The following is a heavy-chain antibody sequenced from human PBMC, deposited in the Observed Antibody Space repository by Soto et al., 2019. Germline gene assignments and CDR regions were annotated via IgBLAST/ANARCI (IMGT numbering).Heavy chain of an antibody. CDR3: ARRYGDCFDF. V-gene: IGHV4-59*08. D-gene: IGHD4-17*01. Sequence: QVQLQESGPGLVKPSETLSLTCTVSGGSISSYYWSWIRQPPGKGLEWIGYIYYSGNTNYNPSLKSLVTISVDTSKNQFSLKLSSVTAADTAVYYCARRYGDCFDFWGQGTLVTVSS. CDR2: IYYSGNT. J-gene: IGHJ4*02. CDR1: GGSISSYY.